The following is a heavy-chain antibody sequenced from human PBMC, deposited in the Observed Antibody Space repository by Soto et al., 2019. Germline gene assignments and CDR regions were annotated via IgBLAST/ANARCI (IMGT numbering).Heavy chain of an antibody. CDR2: ISGSGGST. J-gene: IGHJ4*02. V-gene: IGHV3-23*01. Sequence: EVQLLESGGGLVQPGGSLRLSCAASGFTFSSYAMSWVRQAPGKGLEWVSAISGSGGSTYYADSVKGRFTISRDNSKNTLYLQMNILRAEDTAVYYCAKGPNTMIVVVITPFDYWGQGTLVTVSS. CDR3: AKGPNTMIVVVITPFDY. CDR1: GFTFSSYA. D-gene: IGHD3-22*01.